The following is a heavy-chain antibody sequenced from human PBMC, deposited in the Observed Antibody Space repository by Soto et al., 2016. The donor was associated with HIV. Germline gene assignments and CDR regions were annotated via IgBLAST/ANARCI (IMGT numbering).Heavy chain of an antibody. CDR2: ISHSGST. J-gene: IGHJ5*02. V-gene: IGHV4-34*01. CDR1: GGSFSGYY. CDR3: ARDYYGSGRFDP. D-gene: IGHD3-10*01. Sequence: VQLQQWGAGLLKPSETLSLTCAVYGGSFSGYYWSWIRRPPGKGLEWIGEISHSGSTNYNPSLKSRVTISLDTSKNQFSLKLNSVTAADTAVYYCARDYYGSGRFDPWGQGTLVHRLL.